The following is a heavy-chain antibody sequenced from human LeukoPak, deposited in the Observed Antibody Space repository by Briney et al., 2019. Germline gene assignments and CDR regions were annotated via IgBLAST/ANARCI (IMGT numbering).Heavy chain of an antibody. CDR1: GFTFSSYA. CDR2: ISGSGGST. D-gene: IGHD3-10*01. V-gene: IGHV3-23*01. Sequence: GGSLRLSCAASGFTFSSYAMSWVRQAPGKGLEWVSAISGSGGSTYYADSVKGRFTISRDNSKNTLYLQMNSLRAEDTAVYYCARSSMVRGVTDDIWGQGTMVTVSS. CDR3: ARSSMVRGVTDDI. J-gene: IGHJ3*02.